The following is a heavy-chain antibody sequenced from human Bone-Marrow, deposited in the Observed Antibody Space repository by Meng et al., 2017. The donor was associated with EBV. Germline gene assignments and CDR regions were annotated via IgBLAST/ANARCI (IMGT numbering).Heavy chain of an antibody. V-gene: IGHV4-4*02. J-gene: IGHJ4*02. Sequence: QVQLQESGLGRVKPSGXLSLTCAGSGGSISSSNWWSWVRQPPGKGLEWTGEIYHSGSTNYNPSLKSRVTISVDKSKNQFSLKLSSVTAADTAVYYCARGTGVWFGTRHFDYWGQGTLVDVSS. CDR2: IYHSGST. D-gene: IGHD3-10*01. CDR1: GGSISSSNW. CDR3: ARGTGVWFGTRHFDY.